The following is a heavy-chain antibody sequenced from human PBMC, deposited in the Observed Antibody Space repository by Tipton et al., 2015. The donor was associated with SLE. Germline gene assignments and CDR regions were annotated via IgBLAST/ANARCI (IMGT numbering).Heavy chain of an antibody. V-gene: IGHV4-59*11. CDR3: AQVAAAGPTGDY. Sequence: TLSLTCTVSGGSISSHYWSWIRKPPGKGLEWIGYIYYSGRTNYNPSLKSRVTISVDTSKNQFSLKLSSVTAADTAVYYCAQVAAAGPTGDYWGQGTLVTVSS. D-gene: IGHD6-13*01. J-gene: IGHJ4*02. CDR1: GGSISSHY. CDR2: IYYSGRT.